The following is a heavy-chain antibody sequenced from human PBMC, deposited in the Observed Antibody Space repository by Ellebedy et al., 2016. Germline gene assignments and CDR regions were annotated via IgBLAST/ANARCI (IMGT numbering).Heavy chain of an antibody. CDR3: AEGNCSGGSCYFYYYYGMDV. Sequence: ASVKVSCKASGDTFSSYAISWVRQAPGQGLEWMGRIIPILGIANYAQKFQGRVTITADKSTSTAYMELSSLGSEDTAVYYCAEGNCSGGSCYFYYYYGMDVWGQGTTVTVSS. CDR1: GDTFSSYA. V-gene: IGHV1-69*04. D-gene: IGHD2-15*01. J-gene: IGHJ6*02. CDR2: IIPILGIA.